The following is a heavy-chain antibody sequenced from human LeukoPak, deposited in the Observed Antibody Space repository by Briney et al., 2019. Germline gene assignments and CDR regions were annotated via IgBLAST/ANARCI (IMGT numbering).Heavy chain of an antibody. D-gene: IGHD6-13*01. CDR1: GGTFSSYA. J-gene: IGHJ4*02. CDR3: ARGIAAAGMRSYFDY. CDR2: IIPILGIT. V-gene: IGHV1-69*04. Sequence: ASVKVSCKASGGTFSSYAISWVRQAPGQGLEWMGRIIPILGITNYAQKFQGRVTITADESTSTAYMELSSLRSEDTAVYYCARGIAAAGMRSYFDYWGQGTLVTVSS.